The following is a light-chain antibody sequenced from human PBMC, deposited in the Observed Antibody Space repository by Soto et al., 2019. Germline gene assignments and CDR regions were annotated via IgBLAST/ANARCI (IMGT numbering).Light chain of an antibody. V-gene: IGLV2-14*03. CDR1: ITDIGSYNH. CDR2: AVS. CDR3: ISYTDRQSYL. Sequence: LGQPGYVCRSPGQWITISCSRPITDIGSYNHVGWYQQFPGKSPKLMIYAVSDRPSGVSDRFSGSKSGITASLTISGLQPEDEADYCRISYTDRQSYLFGTGTKVTVL. J-gene: IGLJ1*01.